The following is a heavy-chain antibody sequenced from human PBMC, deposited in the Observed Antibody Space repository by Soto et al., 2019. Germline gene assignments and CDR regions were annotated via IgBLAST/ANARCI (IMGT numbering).Heavy chain of an antibody. CDR2: ISSTSTYI. CDR3: TRDGSAGMVFPDFDF. J-gene: IGHJ4*02. CDR1: GFLFSSYG. D-gene: IGHD3-10*01. V-gene: IGHV3-21*01. Sequence: EVQLVESGGGLAKPGGSLRLSCAASGFLFSSYGMNWVRLSPGRGLEWISSISSTSTYIGYADSVKGRFIISRNNAENSPFLQMNSLRAEDAAVDYFTRDGSAGMVFPDFDFWGQGALVTVSS.